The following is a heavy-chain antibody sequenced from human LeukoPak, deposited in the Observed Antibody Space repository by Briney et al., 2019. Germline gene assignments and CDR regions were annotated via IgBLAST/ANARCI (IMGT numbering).Heavy chain of an antibody. J-gene: IGHJ4*02. CDR3: ARAAAGPTLEY. CDR1: GFTFSSYA. CDR2: IIPILGIA. Sequence: GGSLRLSCAASGFTFSSYAISWVRQAPGQGLEWMGRIIPILGIANYAQKFQGRVTITADKSTSTAYMELSSLRSEDTAVYYCARAAAGPTLEYWGQGTLVTVSS. D-gene: IGHD6-13*01. V-gene: IGHV1-69*04.